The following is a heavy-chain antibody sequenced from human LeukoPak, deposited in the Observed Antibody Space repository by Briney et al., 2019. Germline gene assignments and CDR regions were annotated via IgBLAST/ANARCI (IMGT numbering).Heavy chain of an antibody. V-gene: IGHV3-23*01. D-gene: IGHD3-9*01. CDR1: GFTFSSYA. J-gene: IGHJ4*02. Sequence: GGSLRLSCAASGFTFSSYAMSWVRQAPGEGLEWVSGISGSRGSTYYADSVKGRFTISRDNSKNTLYLQMNSLRAEDTAVCYCASYYDILTGYYGGFDYWGQGTLVTVSS. CDR2: ISGSRGST. CDR3: ASYYDILTGYYGGFDY.